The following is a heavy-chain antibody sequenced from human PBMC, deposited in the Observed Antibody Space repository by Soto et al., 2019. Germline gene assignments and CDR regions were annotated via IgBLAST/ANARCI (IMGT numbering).Heavy chain of an antibody. CDR3: ARIESIARNWFDP. J-gene: IGHJ5*02. CDR1: GFSFTNYW. CDR2: IDPVDSYA. V-gene: IGHV5-10-1*01. D-gene: IGHD6-13*01. Sequence: ESLSISCKGSGFSFTNYWISWVRQMPGKGLEWMGNIDPVDSYANYSPSFQGHVTFSVDTSISTAYLQWSSLKASDTAVYFCARIESIARNWFDPWGQGTLVTVSS.